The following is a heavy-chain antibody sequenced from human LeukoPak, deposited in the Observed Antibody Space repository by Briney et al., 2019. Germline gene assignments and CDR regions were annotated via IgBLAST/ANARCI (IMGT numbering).Heavy chain of an antibody. CDR2: IKQEGSEK. Sequence: GGSLRLSCAASGFTFSSYWMSWVRQAPGKGLEWVANIKQEGSEKYYVDSVKGRFTISRDNAKNSLYLQMNSLRAEDTAVYYCARDYGDYVFDYWGQGTLVTVSS. D-gene: IGHD4-17*01. CDR3: ARDYGDYVFDY. V-gene: IGHV3-7*01. CDR1: GFTFSSYW. J-gene: IGHJ4*02.